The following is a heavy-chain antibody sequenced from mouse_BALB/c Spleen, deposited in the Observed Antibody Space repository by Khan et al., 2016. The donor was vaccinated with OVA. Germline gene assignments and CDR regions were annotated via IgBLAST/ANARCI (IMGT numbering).Heavy chain of an antibody. V-gene: IGHV3-2*02. CDR3: ARENYYGYYCDY. CDR2: ISYSGST. Sequence: EVQLQESGPGLVKPSQSLSLTCTVTGYSITSNYAWYWIRQFPGNKLEWMGYISYSGSTTYNPSLKSRISITRDTSKNQFFLQLKSVTTEDTATYYWARENYYGYYCDYWGQGTSLTVSS. J-gene: IGHJ2*02. CDR1: GYSITSNYA. D-gene: IGHD1-1*01.